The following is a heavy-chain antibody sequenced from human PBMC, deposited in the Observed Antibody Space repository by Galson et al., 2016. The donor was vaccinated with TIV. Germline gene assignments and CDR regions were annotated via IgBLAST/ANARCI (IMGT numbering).Heavy chain of an antibody. J-gene: IGHJ3*02. CDR3: ARQYDFGDYRGDAFDI. V-gene: IGHV5-51*03. CDR1: GYGFTRQW. D-gene: IGHD4-17*01. Sequence: QSGAEVTKPGESLKISCKASGYGFTRQWIAWVRQVPGQGLEWVGVVNPGGSTIRYSPSFRGQVTISSDRSITTAYLQWISLRASDTATYYCARQYDFGDYRGDAFDIWGQGTLVIVSS. CDR2: VNPGGSTI.